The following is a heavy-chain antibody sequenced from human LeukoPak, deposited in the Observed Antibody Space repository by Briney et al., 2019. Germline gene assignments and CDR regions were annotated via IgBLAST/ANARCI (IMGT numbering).Heavy chain of an antibody. V-gene: IGHV4-4*09. CDR1: GGSLYTYN. CDR3: ATVAY. Sequence: SETLSLTCTVSGGSLYTYNWRWIRQPPGKGLEWIGYIFSNGTTSYNPSLESRVTISLDMSKNRFSLRLTSASAADTAMYYCATVAYRGPGIRVTVSS. J-gene: IGHJ4*02. CDR2: IFSNGTT.